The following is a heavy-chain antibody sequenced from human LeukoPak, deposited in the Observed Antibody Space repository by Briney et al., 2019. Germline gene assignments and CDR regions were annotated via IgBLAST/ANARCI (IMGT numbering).Heavy chain of an antibody. Sequence: GGSLRLSCAASGFTFSSYSMNWVRQAPGKGLEWVSYISSSSSTIYYADSVKGRFTISRDNAKNSVFLQMNSLRAEDTALYYCAKSPIAVAGTHDYWGQGTLVTVSS. CDR1: GFTFSSYS. CDR2: ISSSSSTI. D-gene: IGHD6-19*01. V-gene: IGHV3-48*04. J-gene: IGHJ4*02. CDR3: AKSPIAVAGTHDY.